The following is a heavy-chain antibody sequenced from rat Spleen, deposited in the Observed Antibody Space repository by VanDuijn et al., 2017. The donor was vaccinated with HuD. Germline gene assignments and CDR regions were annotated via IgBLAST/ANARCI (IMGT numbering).Heavy chain of an antibody. CDR2: ISFDGSKT. D-gene: IGHD1-11*01. CDR1: GFTFSDFY. V-gene: IGHV5-29*01. J-gene: IGHJ1*01. Sequence: EVQLVESDGGLVQPGRSLKLSCAASGFTFSDFYMAWVRQAPTKGLEWVATISFDGSKTYYRDSVKGRFTISRDNVRSTLNFHMDSLRSEDTAIYYCARSHGGYSDWYFDFWGPGTMVTVSS. CDR3: ARSHGGYSDWYFDF.